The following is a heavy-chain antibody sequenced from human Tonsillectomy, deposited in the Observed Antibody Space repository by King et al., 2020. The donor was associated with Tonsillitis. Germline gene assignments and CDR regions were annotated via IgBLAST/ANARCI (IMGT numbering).Heavy chain of an antibody. CDR2: INHRGNT. J-gene: IGHJ4*02. V-gene: IGHV4-34*01. Sequence: VQLQQWGAGLLKPSETLSLTCAVSGGSFSGYYWTWIRQPPGQGLEWIGEINHRGNTNYNPSLESRVTLSVEMSKNQFSLKMSSVTAGDTAVYYCARGYSSTSWYCDYWGQGTLVTVSS. D-gene: IGHD2-2*01. CDR3: ARGYSSTSWYCDY. CDR1: GGSFSGYY.